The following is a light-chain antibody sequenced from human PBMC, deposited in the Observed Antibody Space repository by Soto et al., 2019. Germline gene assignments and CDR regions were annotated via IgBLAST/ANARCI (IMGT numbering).Light chain of an antibody. CDR3: QQYNNYPWT. V-gene: IGKV1-5*01. CDR2: DPS. J-gene: IGKJ1*01. Sequence: DIQGTRSPSTLSASVGDRVTFTCRAIQSISSWLAWYQQKPGKAPKLLLYDPSTLQSGVPARFSGRGSGTEFTLTISSLQTDDLSTFYCQQYNNYPWTFGLGTKVDI. CDR1: QSISSW.